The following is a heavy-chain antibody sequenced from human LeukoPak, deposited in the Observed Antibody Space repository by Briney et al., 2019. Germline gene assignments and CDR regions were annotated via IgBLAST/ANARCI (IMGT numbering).Heavy chain of an antibody. CDR2: ISGSGGST. J-gene: IGHJ5*02. V-gene: IGHV3-23*01. CDR1: GGSISSYY. D-gene: IGHD2-2*01. Sequence: PSETLSLTCTVSGGSISSYYWSWVRQAPGKGLEWVSAISGSGGSTYYADSVKGRFTISRDNSKNTLYLQMNSLRAEDTAVYYCAKVDGYCSSTSCYSWGQGTLVTVSS. CDR3: AKVDGYCSSTSCYS.